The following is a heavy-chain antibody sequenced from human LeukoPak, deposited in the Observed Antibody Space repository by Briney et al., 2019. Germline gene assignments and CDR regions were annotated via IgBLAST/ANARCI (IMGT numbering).Heavy chain of an antibody. J-gene: IGHJ4*02. CDR3: ARGKSRQQLVRGYFDY. D-gene: IGHD6-13*01. Sequence: PGGSLRLSCAASGFTFSSYALHWVRQAPGKGLEWVAVISYDGSNKYYADSVKGRFTISRDNSKNTLYLQMNSLRAEDTAVYYCARGKSRQQLVRGYFDYWGQGTLVTVSS. CDR1: GFTFSSYA. CDR2: ISYDGSNK. V-gene: IGHV3-30-3*01.